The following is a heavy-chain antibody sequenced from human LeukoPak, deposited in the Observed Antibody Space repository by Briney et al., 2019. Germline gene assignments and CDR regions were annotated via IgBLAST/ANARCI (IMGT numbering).Heavy chain of an antibody. J-gene: IGHJ2*01. CDR2: INHSGST. V-gene: IGHV4-34*01. Sequence: SETLSLTCAVYGGSFSGYYWSWIRQPPGKELEWIGEINHSGSTNYNPSLKSRVTISVDTSKNQFSLKLSSVTAADTAVYYCARGTGWDCSSTSCYPWYFDLWGRGTLVTVSS. D-gene: IGHD2-2*01. CDR3: ARGTGWDCSSTSCYPWYFDL. CDR1: GGSFSGYY.